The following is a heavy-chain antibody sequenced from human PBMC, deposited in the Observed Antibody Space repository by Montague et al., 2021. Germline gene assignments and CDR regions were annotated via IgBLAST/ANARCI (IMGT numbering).Heavy chain of an antibody. CDR1: GASIRIDSYY. D-gene: IGHD3-10*01. CDR3: ARVHEFRNDDFDV. CDR2: VYSTGGT. Sequence: TLSLTYTVSGASIRIDSYYWSWIPQPAGKGLEWIGRVYSTGGTDSNPFFKSRVTMSVDSSKNQVSLTLSSVTAADTAVYYCARVHEFRNDDFDVWGKGAAVTVTS. V-gene: IGHV4-61*02. J-gene: IGHJ3*01.